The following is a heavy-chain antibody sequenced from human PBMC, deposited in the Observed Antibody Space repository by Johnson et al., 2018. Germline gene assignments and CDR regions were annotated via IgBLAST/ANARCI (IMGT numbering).Heavy chain of an antibody. CDR1: GFTFRSYG. CDR2: ISYHGAET. Sequence: QVQLVQSGGGVVQPGRSLRLSCAASGFTFRSYGMRWVRQAPGKGLEWIAFISYHGAETYYSDSVKGRFTISRASSKNTLFLQMNSLRLDDTAVYYCAKDQYGDFRDNNWLDPWGQGTLVTVSS. V-gene: IGHV3-30*18. J-gene: IGHJ5*02. D-gene: IGHD4-17*01. CDR3: AKDQYGDFRDNNWLDP.